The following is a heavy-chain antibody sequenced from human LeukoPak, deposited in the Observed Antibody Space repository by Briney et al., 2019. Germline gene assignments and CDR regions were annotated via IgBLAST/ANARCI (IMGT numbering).Heavy chain of an antibody. D-gene: IGHD3/OR15-3a*01. CDR3: TRVEGFWTVGY. Sequence: PGGSLRLSCTASGFTFGDYPMSWVRQAPGRGLEWVGFIRSKTYGGTTDYAASVEGRFTISRDDSKRIVYLQMNSLKTEDTAVYYCTRVEGFWTVGYWGQGTLVTVSS. CDR1: GFTFGDYP. J-gene: IGHJ4*02. V-gene: IGHV3-49*04. CDR2: IRSKTYGGTT.